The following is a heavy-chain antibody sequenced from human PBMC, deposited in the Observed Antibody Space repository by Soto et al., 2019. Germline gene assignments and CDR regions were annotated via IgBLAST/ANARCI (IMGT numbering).Heavy chain of an antibody. J-gene: IGHJ4*02. V-gene: IGHV3-30*18. CDR2: ISYDGSNT. D-gene: IGHD1-26*01. CDR1: GFTFSSYG. CDR3: AKEGGLSGSYYISSSYYFDY. Sequence: GGSLRLSCAASGFTFSSYGMHWVRQAPGKGLEWVAIISYDGSNTYYADSVKGRFTISRDNSKNTLYLQMNSLRAEDTSVYYCAKEGGLSGSYYISSSYYFDYWGQGALVTVSS.